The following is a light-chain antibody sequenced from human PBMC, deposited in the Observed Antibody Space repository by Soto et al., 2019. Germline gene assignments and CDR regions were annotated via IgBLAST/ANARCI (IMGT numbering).Light chain of an antibody. CDR3: QQYEYLVP. CDR2: DAS. J-gene: IGKJ5*01. CDR1: QDIRNS. Sequence: DIPMTPSPASLSSSVGDRVTITCQASQDIRNSLNWYQQKPGRAPKLLIYDASNVETGVPSRFSGTGSGTHFSFSISSLQPEDFATYYCQQYEYLVPFGQVARLAIK. V-gene: IGKV1-33*01.